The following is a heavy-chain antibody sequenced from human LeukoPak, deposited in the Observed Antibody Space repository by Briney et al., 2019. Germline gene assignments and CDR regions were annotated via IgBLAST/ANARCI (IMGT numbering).Heavy chain of an antibody. V-gene: IGHV4-39*01. J-gene: IGHJ4*02. Sequence: SETLSLTCAVSGGSTSTRYYYWGWIRHPPGKGLGWIGTIHDSGSTYYSPSLKSQVTISVDPSNNQFSLKLSSVTAGDTAVYYCASLYFYGSGSFPNYWGQGILVTVST. CDR1: GGSTSTRYYY. D-gene: IGHD3-10*01. CDR3: ASLYFYGSGSFPNY. CDR2: IHDSGST.